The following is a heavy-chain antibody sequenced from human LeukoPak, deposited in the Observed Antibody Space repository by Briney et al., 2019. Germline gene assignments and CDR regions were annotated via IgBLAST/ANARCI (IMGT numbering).Heavy chain of an antibody. D-gene: IGHD6-13*01. V-gene: IGHV3-43D*03. CDR3: AKDAHSSSFGYFDY. J-gene: IGHJ4*02. CDR2: ISWDGGST. Sequence: GGPLRLSCAASGFTFDDYAMHWVRQAPGKGLEWVSLISWDGGSTYYADSVKGRFTISRDNSKNSLYLQMNSLRAEDTALYYCAKDAHSSSFGYFDYWGQGTLVTVSS. CDR1: GFTFDDYA.